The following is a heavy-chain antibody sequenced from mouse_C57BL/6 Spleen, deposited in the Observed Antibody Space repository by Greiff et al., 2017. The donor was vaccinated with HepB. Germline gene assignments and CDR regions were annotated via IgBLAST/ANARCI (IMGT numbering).Heavy chain of an antibody. J-gene: IGHJ3*01. CDR1: GFTFSDYY. V-gene: IGHV5-12*01. CDR3: APYYGSSYGFAY. CDR2: ISNGGGST. Sequence: EVQRVESGGGLVQPGGSLKLSCAASGFTFSDYYMYWVRQTPEKRLEWVAYISNGGGSTYYPDTVKGRFTISRDNAKNTLYLQMSRLKSEDTAMYYCAPYYGSSYGFAYWGQGTLVTVSA. D-gene: IGHD1-1*01.